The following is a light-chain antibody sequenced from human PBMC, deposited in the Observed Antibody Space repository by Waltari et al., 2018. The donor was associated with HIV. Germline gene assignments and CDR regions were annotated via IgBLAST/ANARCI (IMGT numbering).Light chain of an antibody. CDR1: RSGLYSSDNKNY. V-gene: IGKV4-1*01. J-gene: IGKJ2*01. CDR3: QQYFKTPYT. Sequence: DIVMTQSPDSLTVSLGERATIHCKSSRSGLYSSDNKNYLVWYQQKEGQSPKVVISWASTREAGVPDRFSGSGSGTDFTLTISSLQAEDVALYYCQQYFKTPYTFGQGTKVEI. CDR2: WAS.